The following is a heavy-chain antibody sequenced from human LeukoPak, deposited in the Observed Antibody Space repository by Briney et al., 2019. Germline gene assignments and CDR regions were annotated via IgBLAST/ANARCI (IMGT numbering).Heavy chain of an antibody. D-gene: IGHD4-17*01. CDR1: GFTFSNYA. CDR3: AKDLGVGTVTMYDY. Sequence: GGSLRLSCAASGFTFSNYAMSWVRQAPGKGLEWVSGISGSGGSTNYADSVKGRFTMSRDNSKNTLYLQMNSLRAEDTAVYYCAKDLGVGTVTMYDYWGQGTLVTVSS. CDR2: ISGSGGST. J-gene: IGHJ4*02. V-gene: IGHV3-23*01.